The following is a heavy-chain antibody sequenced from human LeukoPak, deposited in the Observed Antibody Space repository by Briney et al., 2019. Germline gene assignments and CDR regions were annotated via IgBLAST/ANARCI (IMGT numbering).Heavy chain of an antibody. CDR2: IYYSGST. CDR1: GGSISSSSYY. V-gene: IGHV4-39*01. Sequence: PSETLSPTCTVSGGSISSSSYYWGWIRQPPGKGLEWIGSIYYSGSTYYNPSPKSRVTISVDTSKNQFSLKLSSVTAADTAVYYCARHRPPAAAGSDFDYWGQGTLVTVSS. CDR3: ARHRPPAAAGSDFDY. D-gene: IGHD6-13*01. J-gene: IGHJ4*02.